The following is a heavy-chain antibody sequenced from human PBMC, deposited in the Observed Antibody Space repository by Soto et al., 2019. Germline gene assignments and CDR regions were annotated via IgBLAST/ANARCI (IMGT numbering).Heavy chain of an antibody. CDR2: INDDGIST. D-gene: IGHD1-1*01. V-gene: IGHV3-74*01. Sequence: PGGSLRLSRADSGFTFSMYWMHWVRQVPGKGPEWVSRINDDGISTNYAESVKGRFTISRDNAKNTLYLQMNALRVEDTGVYYCTRGPRPTSTGTGDFWGQGTLVTVPS. CDR1: GFTFSMYW. CDR3: TRGPRPTSTGTGDF. J-gene: IGHJ4*02.